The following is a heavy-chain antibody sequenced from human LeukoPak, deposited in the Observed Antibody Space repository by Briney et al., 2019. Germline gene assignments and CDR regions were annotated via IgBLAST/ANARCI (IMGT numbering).Heavy chain of an antibody. CDR2: IYPGDSDT. Sequence: GESLKISCKGSGYSFTSYWIGWVRQMPGKGLEWMGIIYPGDSDTRYRPSFQGQVTISADKSISTAYLQWSSLKASDTAMYYCARLPFPKYYYDSSGYYYPDYWGQGTLVTVSS. CDR1: GYSFTSYW. CDR3: ARLPFPKYYYDSSGYYYPDY. J-gene: IGHJ4*02. D-gene: IGHD3-22*01. V-gene: IGHV5-51*01.